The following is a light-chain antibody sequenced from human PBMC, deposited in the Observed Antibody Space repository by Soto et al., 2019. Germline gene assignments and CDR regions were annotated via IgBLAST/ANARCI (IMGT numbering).Light chain of an antibody. Sequence: IVLTQYPGSRSLSPGERATLSWGASQSVSRNYITWYQQKPGQARRRLIYGASNRATGIPDRFSGSGSGTVFTLTISRLQPEDFAVYYCQQYGSSGTFGQGTKVDIK. CDR2: GAS. J-gene: IGKJ1*01. CDR1: QSVSRNY. V-gene: IGKV3-20*01. CDR3: QQYGSSGT.